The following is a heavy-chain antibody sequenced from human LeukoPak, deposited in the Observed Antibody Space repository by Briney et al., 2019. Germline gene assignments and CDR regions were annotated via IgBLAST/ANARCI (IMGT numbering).Heavy chain of an antibody. CDR1: GFTFGSYW. V-gene: IGHV3-74*01. D-gene: IGHD5-18*01. Sequence: GGSLRLSCAASGFTFGSYWMHWVRQAPGKGLVWVSRINGDGGSTTYADSVKGRFTISRDNAKNTLYLQMNSLRAEDTAVYYCARDRATAMFDYWAQGTLVTVSS. CDR3: ARDRATAMFDY. CDR2: INGDGGST. J-gene: IGHJ4*02.